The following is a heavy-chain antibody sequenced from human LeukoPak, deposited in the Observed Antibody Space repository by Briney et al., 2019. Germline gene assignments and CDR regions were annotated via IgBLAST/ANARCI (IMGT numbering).Heavy chain of an antibody. CDR3: AKHGYCSGISCFFDF. V-gene: IGHV4-34*01. J-gene: IGHJ4*02. CDR1: GGSFSGYY. CDR2: INHSGST. D-gene: IGHD2-2*03. Sequence: SETLSLTCAVYGGSFSGYYWSWIRQPPGKGLEWIGEINHSGSTNYNASLKSRVTISVDTSKNQFSLKLSSVTAADTAVYYCAKHGYCSGISCFFDFWGQGTQVTVSS.